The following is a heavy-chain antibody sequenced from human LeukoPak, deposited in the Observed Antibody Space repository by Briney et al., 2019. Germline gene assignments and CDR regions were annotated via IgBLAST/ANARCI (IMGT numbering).Heavy chain of an antibody. Sequence: GGSLRLSCAASGFTVSSNYMNWVRQAPGKGLEWVSGISGSGGSTYYADSVKGRFTISRDNSKNTLHLQMNSLRAEDTAVYYCAKGYSSAWFDYWGQGTLVTVSS. CDR1: GFTVSSNY. V-gene: IGHV3-23*01. D-gene: IGHD6-19*01. J-gene: IGHJ4*02. CDR3: AKGYSSAWFDY. CDR2: ISGSGGST.